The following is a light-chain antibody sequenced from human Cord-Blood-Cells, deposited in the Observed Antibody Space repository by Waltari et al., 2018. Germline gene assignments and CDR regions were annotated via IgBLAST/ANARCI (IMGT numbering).Light chain of an antibody. CDR1: TGAVTSGYY. J-gene: IGLJ3*02. CDR3: LLYYGGAQLV. Sequence: QTVVTQEPSLTVSPGGTVTLTCASSTGAVTSGYYPNWFQQKPGQAPRALIYSTSNNNAWPPARFSGSLLGGKAALTLSGVQPEDEAEYYCLLYYGGAQLVFGGGTKLTVL. CDR2: STS. V-gene: IGLV7-43*01.